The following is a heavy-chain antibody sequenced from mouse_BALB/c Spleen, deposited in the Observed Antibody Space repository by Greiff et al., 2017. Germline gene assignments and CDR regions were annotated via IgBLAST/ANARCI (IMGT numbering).Heavy chain of an antibody. V-gene: IGHV1-77*01. CDR1: GYTFTDYY. CDR3: ARNSVAMDY. Sequence: QVQLQQSGAELARPGASVKLSCKASGYTFTDYYINWVKQRTGQGLEWIGEIYPGSGNTYYNEKFKGKATLTADKSSSTAYMQLSSLTSEDSAVYFCARNSVAMDYWGQGTSVTVSS. CDR2: IYPGSGNT. J-gene: IGHJ4*01.